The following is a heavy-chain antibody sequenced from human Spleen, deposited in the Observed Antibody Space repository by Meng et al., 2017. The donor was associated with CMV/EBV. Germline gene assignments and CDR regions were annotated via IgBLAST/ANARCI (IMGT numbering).Heavy chain of an antibody. CDR3: ARADILTGPPDH. J-gene: IGHJ4*02. Sequence: SLKISCVGYGFTFGDSAMHWVREAPGKGLEWLSGITWNSGSFGYADFVEGRFTISRDNAKNSLCLQMNSLRTEDTAIYFCARADILTGPPDHWGQGTLVTVSS. CDR2: ITWNSGSF. CDR1: GFTFGDSA. D-gene: IGHD3-9*01. V-gene: IGHV3-9*01.